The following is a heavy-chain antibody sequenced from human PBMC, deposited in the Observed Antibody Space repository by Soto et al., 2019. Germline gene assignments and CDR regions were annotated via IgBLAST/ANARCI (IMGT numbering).Heavy chain of an antibody. CDR1: GFTFSSYG. D-gene: IGHD3-9*01. V-gene: IGHV3-30*18. J-gene: IGHJ4*02. CDR3: AKEYYDILTGYQNTIDY. CDR2: ISYDGSNK. Sequence: GGSLRLSCAASGFTFSSYGMHWVRQAPGKGLEWVAVISYDGSNKYYADSVKGRFTISRDNSKNTLYLQMNSLRAEDTAVYYCAKEYYDILTGYQNTIDYWGQGTLVTVSS.